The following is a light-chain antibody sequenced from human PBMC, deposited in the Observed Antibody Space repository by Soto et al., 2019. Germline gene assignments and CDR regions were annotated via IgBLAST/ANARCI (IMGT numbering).Light chain of an antibody. CDR2: GAS. CDR3: QQYNSWPPIT. V-gene: IGKV3-15*01. CDR1: QSVRTSN. J-gene: IGKJ5*01. Sequence: EIVLTQSPGILSLSPGERVALSCRASQSVRTSNLAWYQQRPGQAPRLVIYGASTRATGIPARFSGGGSGTEFTLTISSLQSEDFAVYYCQQYNSWPPITFGQGTRLEIK.